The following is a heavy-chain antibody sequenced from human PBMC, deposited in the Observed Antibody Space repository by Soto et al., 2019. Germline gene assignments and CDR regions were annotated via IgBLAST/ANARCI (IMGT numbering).Heavy chain of an antibody. D-gene: IGHD6-19*01. V-gene: IGHV1-69*02. CDR1: GGTFSSYT. J-gene: IGHJ6*02. Sequence: QVQLVQSGAEVKKPGSSVKVSCKASGGTFSSYTISWVRQAPGQGLEWMGRIIPILGIANYAQKFQGRVTITADKSTSTDYMELSRLRSEDTAVYYCARARSSGWFRADYYYFYGMDVWGQGTTVTVSS. CDR2: IIPILGIA. CDR3: ARARSSGWFRADYYYFYGMDV.